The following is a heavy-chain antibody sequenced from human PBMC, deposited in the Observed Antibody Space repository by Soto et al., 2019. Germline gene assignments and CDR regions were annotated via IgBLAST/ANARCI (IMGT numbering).Heavy chain of an antibody. Sequence: SETLSLTCTVSGGSISSSSYYWGWIRQPPGKGLEWIGSIYYSGSTYYNPSLKSRVTISVDASKNQFSLKLSSVTAADTAVYYCARGNVVAIDYWGQGTLVTVSS. CDR2: IYYSGST. CDR1: GGSISSSSYY. CDR3: ARGNVVAIDY. V-gene: IGHV4-39*01. D-gene: IGHD2-21*01. J-gene: IGHJ4*02.